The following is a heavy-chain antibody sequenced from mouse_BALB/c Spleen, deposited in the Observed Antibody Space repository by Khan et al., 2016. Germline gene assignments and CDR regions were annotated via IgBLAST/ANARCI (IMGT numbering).Heavy chain of an antibody. CDR3: ARAGIRAYWYFDV. Sequence: EVQLVESGPGLVKPSQSLSLTCSVTGYSITSGYYWNWIRQFPGNKLEWMGYISYDGSNNYNPSLKNRISITRDTSKNQFFLKLNSVTTEDTATYYCARAGIRAYWYFDVWGAGTTVTVSS. CDR2: ISYDGSN. J-gene: IGHJ1*01. CDR1: GYSITSGYY. V-gene: IGHV3-6*02. D-gene: IGHD3-3*01.